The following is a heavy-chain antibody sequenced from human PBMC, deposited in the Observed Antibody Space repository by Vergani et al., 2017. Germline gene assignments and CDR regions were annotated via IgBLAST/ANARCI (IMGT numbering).Heavy chain of an antibody. Sequence: QVQLEESGPGLVKPSETLSLTCTVSGGSFNTYYWSWIRQSPGKGLEWIGNIYSTGSTNYNPSLNSRVTMSVDTSKNQFSLKLRSVTAADTAVYFCAILMYRDEASTGYRLEGMDIWGQGTTVTISS. CDR1: GGSFNTYY. J-gene: IGHJ6*02. V-gene: IGHV4-59*13. D-gene: IGHD3-9*01. CDR2: IYSTGST. CDR3: AILMYRDEASTGYRLEGMDI.